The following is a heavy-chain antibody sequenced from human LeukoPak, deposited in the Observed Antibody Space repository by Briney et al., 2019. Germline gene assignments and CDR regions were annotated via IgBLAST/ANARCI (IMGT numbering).Heavy chain of an antibody. V-gene: IGHV1-46*01. CDR1: AYTFISYL. J-gene: IGHJ5*02. CDR3: ARDLGLRGVTNWFDP. D-gene: IGHD3-10*01. Sequence: ASVKVSCKASAYTFISYLIHWVRQAPGQGLEWMGIIDPSGGSTAYAQKFQGRVTMTRDTSTSTVYMELSSLRSEDTAVYYCARDLGLRGVTNWFDPWGQGTLVTVSS. CDR2: IDPSGGST.